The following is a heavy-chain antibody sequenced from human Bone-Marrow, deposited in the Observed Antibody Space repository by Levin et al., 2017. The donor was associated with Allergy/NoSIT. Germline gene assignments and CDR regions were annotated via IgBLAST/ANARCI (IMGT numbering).Heavy chain of an antibody. CDR1: GGSITGYF. CDR2: VFYTGTT. V-gene: IGHV4-59*01. CDR3: ARDATTVTSSAFDI. J-gene: IGHJ3*02. Sequence: SETLSLTCSVSGGSITGYFWNWIRQSPGKGLEWIGYVFYTGTTNYNPSLKVRVTISVDTSRNLFSLDLDSVTAADTAVYYCARDATTVTSSAFDIWGPGTMVTVSS. D-gene: IGHD4-17*01.